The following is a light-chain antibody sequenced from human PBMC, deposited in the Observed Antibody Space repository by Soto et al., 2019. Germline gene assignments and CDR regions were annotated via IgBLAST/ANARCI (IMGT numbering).Light chain of an antibody. V-gene: IGLV2-11*01. CDR2: DVI. CDR3: CSYAGASVV. Sequence: QSVLTQPRSVSGSPGQSVTISCTGTSSDVGRYNYVSWYQQHPGKAPKLMLSDVIKRPSGVPDRFSGSKSGNTASLTISGLQAEDEADYCCCSYAGASVVFGGGTKLTVL. CDR1: SSDVGRYNY. J-gene: IGLJ2*01.